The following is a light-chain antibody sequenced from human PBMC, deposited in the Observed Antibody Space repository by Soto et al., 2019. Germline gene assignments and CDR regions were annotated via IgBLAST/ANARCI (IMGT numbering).Light chain of an antibody. CDR2: AAS. V-gene: IGKV1-12*01. CDR1: QLISSW. CDR3: QYFNSSPRT. J-gene: IGKJ1*01. Sequence: DVQMPQSPSSVSASVGDRVTITCRASQLISSWLAWYQQKPGTPPKLLIYAASSLHSGVPSRFSGSGSGTDFTLTISSLQPEDFATYYCQYFNSSPRTFGQGTKVDIK.